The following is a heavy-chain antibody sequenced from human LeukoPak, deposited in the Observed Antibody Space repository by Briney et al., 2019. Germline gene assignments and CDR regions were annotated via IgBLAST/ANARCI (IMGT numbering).Heavy chain of an antibody. V-gene: IGHV3-74*01. Sequence: GGSLRLSCAASGFTFSSAWMHWVRQAPGKGLVWVSRMNPDGSIINYADSVEGRFTISRDNAKNAVYLQLNSLRAEDTAVYYCVRAPGGFSEYWGQGTLVTVSS. D-gene: IGHD2-15*01. J-gene: IGHJ4*02. CDR2: MNPDGSII. CDR3: VRAPGGFSEY. CDR1: GFTFSSAW.